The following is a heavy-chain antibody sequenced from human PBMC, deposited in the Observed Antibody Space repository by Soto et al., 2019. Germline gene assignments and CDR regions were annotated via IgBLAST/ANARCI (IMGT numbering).Heavy chain of an antibody. CDR3: ARDRYCSGWVGGYYGMDV. J-gene: IGHJ6*02. D-gene: IGHD6-19*01. CDR2: IYYSGST. CDR1: GGSISSFTYY. Sequence: TSETLSLTCSVSGGSISSFTYYWGWIRQPPGKGLEWIGYIYYSGSTNYNPSLKSRVTISVDTSKNQFSQKLSSVTAADTTEYYCARDRYCSGWVGGYYGMDVWGQGTTVTVSS. V-gene: IGHV4-61*01.